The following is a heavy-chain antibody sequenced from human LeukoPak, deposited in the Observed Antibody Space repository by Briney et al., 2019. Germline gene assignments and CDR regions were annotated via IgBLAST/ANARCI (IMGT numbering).Heavy chain of an antibody. CDR2: INHSGST. CDR1: GGSFSGYY. D-gene: IGHD6-19*01. V-gene: IGHV4-34*01. Sequence: SETLSLTCAVYGGSFSGYYWSWIRQPPGKGLEWIGEINHSGSTNYNPSLKSRVTISVDTSKNQFSLKLSSVTAADTAVYYCGIAVTRHRAFDIWGQGTMVTVSS. CDR3: GIAVTRHRAFDI. J-gene: IGHJ3*02.